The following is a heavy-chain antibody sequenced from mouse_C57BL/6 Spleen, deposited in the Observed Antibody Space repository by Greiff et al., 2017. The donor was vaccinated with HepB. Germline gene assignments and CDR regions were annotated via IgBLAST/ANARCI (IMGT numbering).Heavy chain of an antibody. CDR1: GFTFSDYY. J-gene: IGHJ4*01. Sequence: DVKLVESEGGLVQPGSSMKLSCTASGFTFSDYYMAWVRQVPEKGLEWVANINYDGSSTYYLDSLKSRFIISRDNAKNILYLQMSSLKSEDTATYYCAREGYDYDSAMDYWGQGTSVTVSS. V-gene: IGHV5-16*01. D-gene: IGHD2-4*01. CDR2: INYDGSST. CDR3: AREGYDYDSAMDY.